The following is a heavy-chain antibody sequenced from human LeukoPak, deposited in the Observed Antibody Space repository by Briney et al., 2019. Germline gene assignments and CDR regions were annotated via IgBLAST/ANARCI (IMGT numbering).Heavy chain of an antibody. CDR3: ARVWFGDFTSYFDY. CDR1: GGSFSGYY. CDR2: INHSGST. V-gene: IGHV4-34*01. J-gene: IGHJ4*02. Sequence: SETLSLTCAVYGGSFSGYYWSWIRQPPGKGLEWIGEINHSGSTNYNPSLKSRVTISVDTSKNQFSLKLSSVTAADTAVYYCARVWFGDFTSYFDYWGQGTLVTVSS. D-gene: IGHD3-10*01.